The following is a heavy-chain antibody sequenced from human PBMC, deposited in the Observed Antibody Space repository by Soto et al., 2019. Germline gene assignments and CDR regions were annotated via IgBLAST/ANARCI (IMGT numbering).Heavy chain of an antibody. D-gene: IGHD1-1*01. Sequence: PGGSLRLSCAASGFTFSSYAMSWVRQAPGKGLEWVSAISGSGGSTYYADSVKGRFTTSRDNSKNTLYLQMNSLRAEDTALYYCAKDRGADWNGFCFDYWGQGTLVTVSS. V-gene: IGHV3-23*01. CDR1: GFTFSSYA. J-gene: IGHJ4*02. CDR3: AKDRGADWNGFCFDY. CDR2: ISGSGGST.